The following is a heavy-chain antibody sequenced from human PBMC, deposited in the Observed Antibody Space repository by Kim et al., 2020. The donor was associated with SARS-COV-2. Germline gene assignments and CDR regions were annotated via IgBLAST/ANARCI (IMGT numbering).Heavy chain of an antibody. J-gene: IGHJ2*01. D-gene: IGHD3-16*01. Sequence: SETLSLTCTVSGVSFSSESYFWSWNRPPPGQGLEWMVYISYSGSTNSNPSLRSRVTMSLATSNNAFSLRLSSVTAAAAAEYYCANPPFFAGFGPTSYF. CDR1: GVSFSSESYF. CDR2: ISYSGST. CDR3: ANPPFFAGFGPTSYF. V-gene: IGHV4-61*03.